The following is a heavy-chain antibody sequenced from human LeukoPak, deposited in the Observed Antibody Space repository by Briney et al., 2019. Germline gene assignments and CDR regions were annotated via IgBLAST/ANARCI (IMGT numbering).Heavy chain of an antibody. Sequence: PGGSLRLPCAASGFIFENYWMTWVRQAPGKGLEWVANIKQDGSEKYYVDSVKGRFTISRDNAKNSVYLQMNSLRVEDTAVYYCARILRWGQGTRVTVSS. CDR3: ARILR. J-gene: IGHJ4*02. V-gene: IGHV3-7*01. D-gene: IGHD4-17*01. CDR1: GFIFENYW. CDR2: IKQDGSEK.